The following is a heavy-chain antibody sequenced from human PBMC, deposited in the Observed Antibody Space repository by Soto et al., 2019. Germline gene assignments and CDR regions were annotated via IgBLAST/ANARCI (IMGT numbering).Heavy chain of an antibody. CDR3: ARPMTTVSMLAAFDI. Sequence: QLQLQESGPGLVKPSETLSLTCTVSGGSISSSSYYWGWIRQSPGKGLEWIGSIYYSGSTYTYYNPSLKSRVTISGDTSKNHFSLKLSSVTAADTAVYYCARPMTTVSMLAAFDIWGQGTMVTVSS. CDR2: IYYSGSTYT. V-gene: IGHV4-39*02. CDR1: GGSISSSSYY. J-gene: IGHJ3*02. D-gene: IGHD4-17*01.